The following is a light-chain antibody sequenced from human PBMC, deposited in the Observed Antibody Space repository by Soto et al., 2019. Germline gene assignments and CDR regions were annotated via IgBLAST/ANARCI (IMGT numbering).Light chain of an antibody. J-gene: IGKJ4*01. CDR3: HQRSNWPLT. Sequence: EIVLTQSPATLSLSPGERATLSCRASQSVNNYLAWYQQKPGQAPRLLIYDASSRATDIPARFSGSGSGTDFTLTISSLEPEDLATYDCHQRSNWPLTFGGGTKVEIK. CDR2: DAS. V-gene: IGKV3-11*01. CDR1: QSVNNY.